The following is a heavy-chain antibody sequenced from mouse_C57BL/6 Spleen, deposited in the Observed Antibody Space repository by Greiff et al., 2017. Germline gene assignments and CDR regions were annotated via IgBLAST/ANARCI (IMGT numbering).Heavy chain of an antibody. V-gene: IGHV1-9*01. D-gene: IGHD4-1*01. CDR2: ILPGSGST. CDR1: GYTFTGYW. CDR3: ARAPLNWDVEGAMDY. J-gene: IGHJ4*01. Sequence: QVQLQQSGAELMKPGASVKLSCKATGYTFTGYWIEWVKQRPGHGLEWIGEILPGSGSTHYNEKFKGKATFTAATSSNTAYMQLSSLTTEDSAIYYCARAPLNWDVEGAMDYWGQGTSVTVAS.